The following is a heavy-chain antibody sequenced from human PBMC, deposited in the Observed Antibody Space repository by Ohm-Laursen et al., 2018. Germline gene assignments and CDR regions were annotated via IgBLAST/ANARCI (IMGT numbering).Heavy chain of an antibody. V-gene: IGHV3-30*03. CDR3: ASQPYGDYDY. CDR1: GFTFSSYG. CDR2: ISYDGSNK. J-gene: IGHJ4*02. D-gene: IGHD4-17*01. Sequence: FLRLSCSASGFTFSSYGMHWVRQAPGKGLEWVAVISYDGSNKYYADSVKGRFTISRDNSKNTLYLQMNSLRAEDTAVYYCASQPYGDYDYWGQGTLVTVSS.